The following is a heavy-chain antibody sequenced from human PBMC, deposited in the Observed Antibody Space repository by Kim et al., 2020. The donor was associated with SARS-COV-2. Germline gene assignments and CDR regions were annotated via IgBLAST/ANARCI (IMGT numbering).Heavy chain of an antibody. D-gene: IGHD3-3*01. V-gene: IGHV3-23*03. CDR2: IYSGGSST. CDR1: GFTFSSYA. Sequence: GGSLRLSCAASGFTFSSYAMSWVRQAPGKGLEWVSVIYSGGSSTYYADSVKGRFTISRDNSKNTLYLQMNSLRAEDTAVYYCAKMYDFWSGYFGSYYFDYWGQGTLVTVSS. CDR3: AKMYDFWSGYFGSYYFDY. J-gene: IGHJ4*02.